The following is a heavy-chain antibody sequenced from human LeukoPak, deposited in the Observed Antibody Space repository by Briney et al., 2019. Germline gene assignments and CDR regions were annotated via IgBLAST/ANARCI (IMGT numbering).Heavy chain of an antibody. Sequence: PGGSLRLSCAASGFTFSSYAMSWVRQAPGKGLEWVSAISGSGGSTYYADSVKGRFTISRDNSKNTLYLQMNSLRAEDTAVYYCAKAGGRIAVAGTTSDYWGQGTLVTVSS. CDR1: GFTFSSYA. D-gene: IGHD6-19*01. CDR3: AKAGGRIAVAGTTSDY. CDR2: ISGSGGST. J-gene: IGHJ4*02. V-gene: IGHV3-23*01.